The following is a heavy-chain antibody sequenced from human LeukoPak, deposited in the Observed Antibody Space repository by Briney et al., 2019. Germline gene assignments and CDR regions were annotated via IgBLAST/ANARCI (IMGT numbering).Heavy chain of an antibody. D-gene: IGHD3-22*01. J-gene: IGHJ4*02. CDR1: GGSFSGYY. CDR3: ARSLWLLLDY. V-gene: IGHV4-34*01. CDR2: INHSGGT. Sequence: SETLSLTCAVYGGSFSGYYWSWIRQPPGKGLEWIGEINHSGGTNYNPSLKSRVTISVDTSKNQFSLKLSSVTAADTAVYYCARSLWLLLDYWGQGTLVTVSS.